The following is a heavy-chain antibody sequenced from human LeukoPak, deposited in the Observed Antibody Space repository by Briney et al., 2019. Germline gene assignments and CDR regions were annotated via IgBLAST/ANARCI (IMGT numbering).Heavy chain of an antibody. CDR1: GFTFSNHW. CDR3: ARTIAVAGPYYFDY. J-gene: IGHJ4*02. Sequence: PGGSLRLSCAASGFTFSNHWMTWVRQAPGKGLEWVANIKEDGSEEYYMDSVKGRFTISRDTSKNTLYLQMGSLRAEDMAVYYCARTIAVAGPYYFDYWGQGTQVTVSS. CDR2: IKEDGSEE. D-gene: IGHD6-19*01. V-gene: IGHV3-7*02.